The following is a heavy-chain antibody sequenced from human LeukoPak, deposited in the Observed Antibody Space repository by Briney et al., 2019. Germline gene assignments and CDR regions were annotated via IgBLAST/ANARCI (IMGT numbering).Heavy chain of an antibody. D-gene: IGHD3-3*01. CDR2: INHSGST. CDR1: GGSFSGYY. CDR3: ARWPFWSGHSNWFDP. J-gene: IGHJ5*02. V-gene: IGHV4-34*01. Sequence: SGTLSLTCAVYGGSFSGYYWSWIRQPPGKGLEWIGEINHSGSTNYNPSLKSRVTISVDTSKNQFSLKLSSVTAADTAVYYCARWPFWSGHSNWFDPWGQGTLVTVSS.